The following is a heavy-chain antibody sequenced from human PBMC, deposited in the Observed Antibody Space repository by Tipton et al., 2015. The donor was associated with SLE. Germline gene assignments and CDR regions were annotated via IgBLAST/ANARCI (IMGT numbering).Heavy chain of an antibody. CDR3: ARRHYSGPFDS. Sequence: LRLSCTVSDGSIRSTNYYWGWIRQPPGKGLEWIGSIFYTGSTYYNPSLKSRVSFSIDTSKHQFSLKLNSVTAADTAVYYCARRHYSGPFDSWGQGILVTVSS. CDR2: IFYTGST. V-gene: IGHV4-39*07. CDR1: DGSIRSTNYY. D-gene: IGHD5-12*01. J-gene: IGHJ4*02.